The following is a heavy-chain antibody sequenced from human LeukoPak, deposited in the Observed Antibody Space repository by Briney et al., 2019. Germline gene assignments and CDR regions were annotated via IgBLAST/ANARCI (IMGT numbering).Heavy chain of an antibody. CDR1: GYTFTSYY. J-gene: IGHJ4*02. V-gene: IGHV1-69*05. Sequence: GASVKVSCKASGYTFTSYYMHWVRQAPGQGLEWMGGIIPIFGTANYAQKFQGRVTITTDESTSTAYMELSSLRSEDTAVYYCARELPYCGGDCAFDYWGQGTLVTVSS. CDR3: ARELPYCGGDCAFDY. CDR2: IIPIFGTA. D-gene: IGHD2-21*01.